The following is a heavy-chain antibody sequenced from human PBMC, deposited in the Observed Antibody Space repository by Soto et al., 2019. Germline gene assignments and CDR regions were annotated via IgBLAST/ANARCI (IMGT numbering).Heavy chain of an antibody. CDR3: AKEDCSGSYPC. V-gene: IGHV3-23*01. J-gene: IGHJ4*02. CDR2: ISDSGGST. Sequence: GGSLRLSCAASGISFSSCAMSWVRQAPGKGLEWISTISDSGGSTYYADSVKGRFTISRDNSKNTLYLQMNSLRAEDTAVYYCAKEDCSGSYPCWGQGTLVTVSS. D-gene: IGHD1-26*01. CDR1: GISFSSCA.